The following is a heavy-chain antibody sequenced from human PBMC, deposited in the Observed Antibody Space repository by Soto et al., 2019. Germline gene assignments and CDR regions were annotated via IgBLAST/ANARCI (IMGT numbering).Heavy chain of an antibody. CDR3: TTGTTVVTPPDY. D-gene: IGHD4-17*01. J-gene: IGHJ4*02. V-gene: IGHV3-15*01. Sequence: EVQLVESGGGLVKPGGSLRLSCGASGFTFSHAWMSWVRQAPGKGLEWVGRVKSKFDGGTTDYAAPVKGRFTISRDDSKNTLYLQMNSLKTEDTAVYYCTTGTTVVTPPDYWGQGTLVTVSS. CDR2: VKSKFDGGTT. CDR1: GFTFSHAW.